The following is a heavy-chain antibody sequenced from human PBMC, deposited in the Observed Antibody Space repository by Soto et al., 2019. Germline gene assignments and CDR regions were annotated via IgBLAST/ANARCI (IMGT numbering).Heavy chain of an antibody. CDR1: GGSISSGDYY. V-gene: IGHV4-30-4*01. D-gene: IGHD2-2*01. Sequence: QVQLQESGPGLVKPSQTLSLTCTVSGGSISSGDYYWSWIRQPPGKGLEWIGYIYYSGSTYYNPSLKSRVTISVDTSKNQFSLKLSSVTAADTAVYYCARGREDQLLGYYYYYYGMDVWGQGTTVTVSS. CDR2: IYYSGST. J-gene: IGHJ6*02. CDR3: ARGREDQLLGYYYYYYGMDV.